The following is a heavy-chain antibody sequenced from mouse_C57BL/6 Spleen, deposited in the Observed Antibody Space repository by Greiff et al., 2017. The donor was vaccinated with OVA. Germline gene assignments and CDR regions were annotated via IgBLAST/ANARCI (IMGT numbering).Heavy chain of an antibody. CDR3: ARGELIYDGYWFAY. D-gene: IGHD2-3*01. V-gene: IGHV1-64*01. J-gene: IGHJ3*01. CDR1: GYTFTSYW. Sequence: QVQLKQPGAELVKPGASVKLSCKASGYTFTSYWMHWVKQRPGQGLEWIGMIHPNSGSTNYNEKFKSKATLTVDKSSSTAYMQLSSLTSEDSAVYYCARGELIYDGYWFAYWGQGTLVTVSA. CDR2: IHPNSGST.